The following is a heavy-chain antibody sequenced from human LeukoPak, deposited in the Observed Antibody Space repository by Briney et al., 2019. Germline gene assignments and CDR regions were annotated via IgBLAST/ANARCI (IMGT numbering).Heavy chain of an antibody. CDR1: GGSFSGYY. CDR3: ARGLGEDGTLVRGLIVGLNWFDP. D-gene: IGHD3-10*01. CDR2: INHSGST. V-gene: IGHV4-34*01. Sequence: PSETLSLTCAVYGGSFSGYYWSWIRQPPGKGLEWIGEINHSGSTNYNPSLKSRVTISVDTSKNQFSLKLSSVTAADTAVYFCARGLGEDGTLVRGLIVGLNWFDPWGQGTLVTVSS. J-gene: IGHJ5*02.